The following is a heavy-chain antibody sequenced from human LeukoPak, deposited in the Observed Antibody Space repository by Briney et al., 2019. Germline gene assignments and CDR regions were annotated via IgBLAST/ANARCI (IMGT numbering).Heavy chain of an antibody. CDR2: IYYSGST. Sequence: SETLSLTCTVSGGSISSYYWSWIRQPPGKGLEWIGYIYYSGSTSYNPSLKSRVTISVDTSKNQFSLKLSSVTAADTAVYYCARDLGQWLVYVDYWGQGTLVTVSS. V-gene: IGHV4-59*01. J-gene: IGHJ4*02. D-gene: IGHD6-19*01. CDR3: ARDLGQWLVYVDY. CDR1: GGSISSYY.